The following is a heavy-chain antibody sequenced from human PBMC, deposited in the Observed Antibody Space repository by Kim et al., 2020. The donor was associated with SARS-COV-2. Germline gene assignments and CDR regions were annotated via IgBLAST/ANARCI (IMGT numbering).Heavy chain of an antibody. Sequence: SQTLSLTCAISGDSVSSNSAAWNWIRQSPSRGLEWLGRTYYRSKWYNDYAVSVKSRITINPDTSKNQFSLQLNSVTPEDTAVYYCARDPSLWFGEENYYYYGMDVWGQGTTVTVSS. CDR1: GDSVSSNSAA. CDR3: ARDPSLWFGEENYYYYGMDV. D-gene: IGHD3-10*01. CDR2: TYYRSKWYN. V-gene: IGHV6-1*01. J-gene: IGHJ6*02.